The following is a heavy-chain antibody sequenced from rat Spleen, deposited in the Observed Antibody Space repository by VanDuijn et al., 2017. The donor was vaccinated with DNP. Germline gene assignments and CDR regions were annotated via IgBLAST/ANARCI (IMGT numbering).Heavy chain of an antibody. J-gene: IGHJ2*01. V-gene: IGHV5-20*01. Sequence: EVQLVESGGGLVQPGRSMKVSCAVSGFTFSDYYMAWVRQAPAKGLEWVATISYNGGTPYYRDSVKGRFTISRDNAKSTLYLQMDSLRSEDTATYYCATDWSYYYSIFDYWGQGVMVTVSS. CDR3: ATDWSYYYSIFDY. D-gene: IGHD1-2*01. CDR1: GFTFSDYY. CDR2: ISYNGGTP.